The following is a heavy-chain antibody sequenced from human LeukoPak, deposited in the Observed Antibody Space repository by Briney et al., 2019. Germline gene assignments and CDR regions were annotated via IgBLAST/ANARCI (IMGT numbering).Heavy chain of an antibody. Sequence: GGSLRLSCAASGFTFDDYGLSWVRQAPGKGLEWVSGINWNGGSTGYADSVKGRFTISRDNAKNSLYLQMNSLRAEDTALYYCARGRLWSGYPGPLAYWGQGTLVTVSS. CDR1: GFTFDDYG. V-gene: IGHV3-20*04. J-gene: IGHJ4*02. CDR3: ARGRLWSGYPGPLAY. CDR2: INWNGGST. D-gene: IGHD3-3*01.